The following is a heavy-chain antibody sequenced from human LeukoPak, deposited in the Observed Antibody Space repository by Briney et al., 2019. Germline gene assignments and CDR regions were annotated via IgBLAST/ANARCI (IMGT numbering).Heavy chain of an antibody. CDR2: IYYSGTT. CDR3: ARERIWRVDLWLFDY. Sequence: SETLSLTCTVSGGSISSGGYYWSWIRQHPGKGLEWIGYIYYSGTTYYNPSLKSRVTISVDTSKNQFSLKLSSVTAADTAVYYCARERIWRVDLWLFDYWGQGNLVTVSS. D-gene: IGHD2-15*01. J-gene: IGHJ4*02. CDR1: GGSISSGGYY. V-gene: IGHV4-31*03.